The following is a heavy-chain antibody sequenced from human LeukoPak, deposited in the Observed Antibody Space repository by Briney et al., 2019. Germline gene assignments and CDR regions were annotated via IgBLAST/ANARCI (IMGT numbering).Heavy chain of an antibody. CDR1: GGSFSGYY. CDR3: ARGPNWFDP. V-gene: IGHV4-34*01. Sequence: SETLSLTCAVYGGSFSGYYWSWIRQPPGKGLEWIGEINHSGSTNYNPSLKSRVTISVDTSKNQFSLKLSSVTAADTAVYYCARGPNWFDPWGQGTLVTVSS. J-gene: IGHJ5*02. CDR2: INHSGST.